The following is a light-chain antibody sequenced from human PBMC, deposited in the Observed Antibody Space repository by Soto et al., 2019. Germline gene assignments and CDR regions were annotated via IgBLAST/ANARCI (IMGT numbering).Light chain of an antibody. J-gene: IGKJ1*01. V-gene: IGKV1-39*01. CDR1: QSISSY. Sequence: DIQMTQSPSSPSASVGDRVTITCRASQSISSYLNWYQQKPGKAPKLLIYAASSLQSGVPSRFSGSGSGTDFTLTISSLQPEDVATYYCQQSYSTLRGTFGQGTKVEIK. CDR2: AAS. CDR3: QQSYSTLRGT.